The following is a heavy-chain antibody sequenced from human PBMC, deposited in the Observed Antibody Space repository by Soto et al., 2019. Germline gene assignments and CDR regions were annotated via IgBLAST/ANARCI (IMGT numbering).Heavy chain of an antibody. V-gene: IGHV4-34*01. Sequence: SETLSLTCAVYGGSFSGYYWSWIRQPPGKGLEWIGEINHSGSTNYNPSLKSRVTISVDTSKNQFSLKLSSVTAADTAVYYCARGLRRYCSSTSCYRHREYNWFDPWGQGTLVTVSS. CDR2: INHSGST. J-gene: IGHJ5*02. D-gene: IGHD2-2*02. CDR1: GGSFSGYY. CDR3: ARGLRRYCSSTSCYRHREYNWFDP.